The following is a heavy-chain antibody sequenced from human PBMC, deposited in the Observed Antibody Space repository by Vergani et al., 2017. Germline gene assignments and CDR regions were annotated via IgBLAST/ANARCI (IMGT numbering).Heavy chain of an antibody. CDR3: ARASHCINCYSEGPNGPGYYYMDV. CDR2: MYTSGHT. V-gene: IGHV4-4*07. J-gene: IGHJ6*03. CDR1: GYSVNSGYY. D-gene: IGHD2-21*01. Sequence: QVQLRESGPGLVKPSETLSLSCTMSGYSVNSGYYWTWIRQPAGKKLEWIVRMYTSGHTIYNPSLESRVTMSVDTSKNQFSLQLSSVTAADTAVYYCARASHCINCYSEGPNGPGYYYMDVWGKGTTVTVSS.